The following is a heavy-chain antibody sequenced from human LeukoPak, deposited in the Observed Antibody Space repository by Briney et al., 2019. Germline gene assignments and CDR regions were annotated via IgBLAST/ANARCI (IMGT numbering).Heavy chain of an antibody. CDR2: IYYSGST. CDR3: ARCTSGYYYDSSGYLFDY. Sequence: PSETLSLTCTVSGGSISRSNYYWGWIRQPPGKGLEWIGSIYYSGSTYYNPSLKSRVTISVDTSKNQFSLKLSSVTAADTAVYYCARCTSGYYYDSSGYLFDYWGQGTLVTVSS. D-gene: IGHD3-22*01. V-gene: IGHV4-39*07. J-gene: IGHJ4*02. CDR1: GGSISRSNYY.